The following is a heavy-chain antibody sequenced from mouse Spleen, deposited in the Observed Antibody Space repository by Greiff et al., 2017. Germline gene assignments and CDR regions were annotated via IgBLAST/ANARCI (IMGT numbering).Heavy chain of an antibody. J-gene: IGHJ1*03. CDR2: ISSGSSTI. CDR3: AKDFGGDWYFDV. CDR1: GFTFSDYG. Sequence: DVKLVESGGGLVKPGGSLKLSCAASGFTFSDYGMHWVRQAPEKGLEWVAYISSGSSTIYYADTVKGRFTISRDNAKNTLFLQMTSLRSEDTAMYYCAKDFGGDWYFDVWGTGTTVTVSS. V-gene: IGHV5-17*01.